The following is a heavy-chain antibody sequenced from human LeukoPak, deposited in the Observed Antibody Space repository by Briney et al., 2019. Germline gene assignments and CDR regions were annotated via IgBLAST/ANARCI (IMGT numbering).Heavy chain of an antibody. D-gene: IGHD3-22*01. V-gene: IGHV3-33*01. CDR3: ARGHRDYYYESGGYHITDY. CDR1: GFIFISHD. J-gene: IGHJ4*02. Sequence: PGESLRLSCGASGFIFISHDIHWVRQAPGKGLEWQAVIRYDGSHKYNVDSVKGRFTISRDSSTNTVYLQMNSLRADDTAVYYCARGHRDYYYESGGYHITDYWGQGTLVTVSS. CDR2: IRYDGSHK.